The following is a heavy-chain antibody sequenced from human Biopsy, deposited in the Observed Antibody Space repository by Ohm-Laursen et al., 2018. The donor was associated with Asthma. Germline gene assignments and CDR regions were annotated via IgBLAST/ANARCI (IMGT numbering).Heavy chain of an antibody. V-gene: IGHV3-33*05. CDR2: MSYDDSRT. D-gene: IGHD3-9*01. J-gene: IGHJ6*02. CDR1: GFPISNYG. Sequence: SLRLSCAASGFPISNYGMHWVRQAPGKGLEWVAVMSYDDSRTRYADSVKGRFTISRDKSKSTLYLQLSSLRAEDTAVYFCAREPIKATYFYGMDVWGQGTTVTVSS. CDR3: AREPIKATYFYGMDV.